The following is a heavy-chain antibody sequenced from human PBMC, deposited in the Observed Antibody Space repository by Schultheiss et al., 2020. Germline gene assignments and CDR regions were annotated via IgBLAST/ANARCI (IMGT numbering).Heavy chain of an antibody. Sequence: GESLKISCAASGFTFSSYAMSWVRQAPGKGLEWVSAISGSGGSTYYADSVKGRFTISRDNSKNTLYLQMNSLRAEDTAVYYCAKGGLHSGYPPDYWGQGTLVTVSS. CDR2: ISGSGGST. J-gene: IGHJ4*02. V-gene: IGHV3-23*01. CDR3: AKGGLHSGYPPDY. CDR1: GFTFSSYA. D-gene: IGHD5-12*01.